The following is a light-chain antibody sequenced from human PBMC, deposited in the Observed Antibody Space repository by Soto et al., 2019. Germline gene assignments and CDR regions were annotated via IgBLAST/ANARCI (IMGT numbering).Light chain of an antibody. V-gene: IGLV1-40*01. Sequence: QAVVTQPPSVSGAPGQRVTISCTGSNSNIGTGYDVHWYQQVPGTAPKLLIYGNSNRPSGVPDRFSGSKSGTSASLAITGLQADDEADYYCCSYAGRDVVFGGGTKLTVL. CDR1: NSNIGTGYD. J-gene: IGLJ2*01. CDR3: CSYAGRDVV. CDR2: GNS.